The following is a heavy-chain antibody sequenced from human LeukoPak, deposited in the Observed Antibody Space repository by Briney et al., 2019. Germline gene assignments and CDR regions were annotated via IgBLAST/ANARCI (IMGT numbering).Heavy chain of an antibody. V-gene: IGHV3-21*01. D-gene: IGHD6-6*01. CDR3: VRDRYSSSYRWFDP. CDR2: ISSSSSYI. CDR1: GFTFSSYS. Sequence: PGGSLRLSCAASGFTFSSYSMNWVRQAPGKGLEWVSSISSSSSYIYYADSVKGRFTISRDNAKSSLYLQMNSLRAEDTAVYYCVRDRYSSSYRWFDPWGQGTLVTVSS. J-gene: IGHJ5*02.